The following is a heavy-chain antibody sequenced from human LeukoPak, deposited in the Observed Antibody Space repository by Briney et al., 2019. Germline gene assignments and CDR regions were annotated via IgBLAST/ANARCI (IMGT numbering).Heavy chain of an antibody. Sequence: GGSLRLSCAASGFTFSSHAMHWVRQAPGKGLEWVAVISYDGSNKYYADSVKGRFTISRDNSKNTLYLQMNSLRAEDTAVYYCARVYDSSGYYYVESLGYWGQGTLVTVSS. D-gene: IGHD3-22*01. CDR1: GFTFSSHA. CDR3: ARVYDSSGYYYVESLGY. V-gene: IGHV3-30-3*01. J-gene: IGHJ4*02. CDR2: ISYDGSNK.